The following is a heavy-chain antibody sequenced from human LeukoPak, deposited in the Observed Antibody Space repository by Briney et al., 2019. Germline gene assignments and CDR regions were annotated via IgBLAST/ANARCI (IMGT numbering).Heavy chain of an antibody. CDR3: AKDHYWSIDY. Sequence: GGSLRLSCADAGFDFSSNWMHWVRHAPGQGLVWVSRIKGDGISTNYADSVKGRFTISRDIAKNTLYLQMNSLRAEDTGVYYCAKDHYWSIDYWGRGTLVTVSS. CDR2: IKGDGIST. V-gene: IGHV3-74*01. D-gene: IGHD3-3*01. J-gene: IGHJ4*02. CDR1: GFDFSSNW.